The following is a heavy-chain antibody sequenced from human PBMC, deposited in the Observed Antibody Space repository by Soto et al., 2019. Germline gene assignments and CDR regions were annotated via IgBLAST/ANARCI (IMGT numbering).Heavy chain of an antibody. V-gene: IGHV3-23*01. D-gene: IGHD2-15*01. Sequence: PGGSLRLSCAASGFTFSSCAMSWVRQAPGKGLEWVSAISGSGGSTYYADSVKGRFTISRDNSKNTLYLQMNSLRAEDTAVYYCAKDVIQVAATPIDYWGQGTLVTVSS. CDR3: AKDVIQVAATPIDY. J-gene: IGHJ4*02. CDR2: ISGSGGST. CDR1: GFTFSSCA.